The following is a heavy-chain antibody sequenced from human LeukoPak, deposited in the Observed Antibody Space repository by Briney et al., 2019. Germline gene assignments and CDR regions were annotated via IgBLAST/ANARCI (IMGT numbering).Heavy chain of an antibody. D-gene: IGHD2-2*01. Sequence: VASVKVSCKASGGTFSSYAISWVRQAPGQGLEWMGGIIPIFGTANYAQKFQGRVTITADESTSTAYMELSSLRSEDTAVYYCARNRYCSSTSCSSNYYYYGMDVWGQGTTVTVSS. CDR3: ARNRYCSSTSCSSNYYYYGMDV. CDR2: IIPIFGTA. V-gene: IGHV1-69*13. J-gene: IGHJ6*02. CDR1: GGTFSSYA.